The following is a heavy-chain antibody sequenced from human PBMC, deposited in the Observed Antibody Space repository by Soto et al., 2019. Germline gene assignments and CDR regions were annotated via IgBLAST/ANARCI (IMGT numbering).Heavy chain of an antibody. CDR2: IYYSGTT. CDR3: TDMLGQWLPRD. Sequence: SETLSLTCAVSGYSISSSNWWGWIRQPPGKGLEWIGYIYYSGTTYYNPSLKSRVTMSVDTSKNQFSLKLTSVTAVDTAVYYCTDMLGQWLPRDWGQGTVVTLSS. J-gene: IGHJ4*02. D-gene: IGHD6-19*01. CDR1: GYSISSSNW. V-gene: IGHV4-28*01.